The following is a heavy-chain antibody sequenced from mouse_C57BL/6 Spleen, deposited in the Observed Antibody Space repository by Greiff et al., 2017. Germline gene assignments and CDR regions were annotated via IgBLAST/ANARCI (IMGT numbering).Heavy chain of an antibody. CDR2: INPGSGGT. Sequence: QVQLQQSGAELVRPGTSVKVSCKASGYAFTNYLIEWVKQRPGQGLEWIGVINPGSGGTNYNEKFKGKATLTADKSSSTAYMQLSSLTSEDSAVYFWARTTMVTTRYFDVWGTGTTVTVSS. J-gene: IGHJ1*03. D-gene: IGHD2-2*01. V-gene: IGHV1-54*01. CDR3: ARTTMVTTRYFDV. CDR1: GYAFTNYL.